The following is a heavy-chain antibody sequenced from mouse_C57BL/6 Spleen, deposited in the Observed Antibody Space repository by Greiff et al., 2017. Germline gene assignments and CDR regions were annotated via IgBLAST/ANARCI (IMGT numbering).Heavy chain of an antibody. D-gene: IGHD2-3*01. CDR3: ARLPGDGYYEAY. J-gene: IGHJ3*01. CDR2: INPSNGGT. V-gene: IGHV1-53*01. Sequence: QVQLQQPGTELVKPGASVKLSCKASGYTFTSYWMPWVKQRPGQGLEWIGNINPSNGGTNYNEKFKSKATLTVDKSSSTAYMQLSSLTSEDSAVYYCARLPGDGYYEAYWGQGTLVTVSA. CDR1: GYTFTSYW.